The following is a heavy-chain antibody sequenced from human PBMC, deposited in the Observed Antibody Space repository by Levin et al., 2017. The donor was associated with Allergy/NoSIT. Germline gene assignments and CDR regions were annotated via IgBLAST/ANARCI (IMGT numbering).Heavy chain of an antibody. J-gene: IGHJ5*02. CDR1: GGSISSYY. V-gene: IGHV4-59*01. CDR2: VYYIGST. Sequence: SETLSLTCTVSGGSISSYYWNWIRQPPGKALEWIGYVYYIGSTNINPSLKSRVTISVDTSKNQFSLKLRSVTAADTAVYYCARGDRWHKNWFDPGGQGTLVTVSS. D-gene: IGHD2-15*01. CDR3: ARGDRWHKNWFDP.